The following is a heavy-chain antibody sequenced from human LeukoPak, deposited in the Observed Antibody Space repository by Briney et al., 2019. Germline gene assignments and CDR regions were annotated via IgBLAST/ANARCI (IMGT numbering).Heavy chain of an antibody. Sequence: GGSLRLSCAASGFMFGHYAMHWVRQAPGKGLEWVACVLSDGRNKYYADSMTGRVTIYRDRINNTLFLQLNSLTTEDTAVYYCVREGYSGRYYLPFDDWGQGTLVTVSS. CDR3: VREGYSGRYYLPFDD. CDR2: VLSDGRNK. CDR1: GFMFGHYA. D-gene: IGHD1-26*01. J-gene: IGHJ4*02. V-gene: IGHV3-30*04.